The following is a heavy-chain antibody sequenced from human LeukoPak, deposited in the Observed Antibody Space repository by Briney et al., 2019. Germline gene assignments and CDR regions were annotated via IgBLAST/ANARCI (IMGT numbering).Heavy chain of an antibody. V-gene: IGHV3-74*01. D-gene: IGHD2-2*01. J-gene: IGHJ4*02. CDR2: INSDGSSP. CDR1: GFTFSSYW. CDR3: AKEGGYCSSTSCYDFDY. Sequence: PGGSLRLSCAASGFTFSSYWMHWVRQAPGKGLVWVSRINSDGSSPSYADSVKGRFTISRDNAKNSLYLQMNSLRAEDTALYYCAKEGGYCSSTSCYDFDYWGQGTLVTVSS.